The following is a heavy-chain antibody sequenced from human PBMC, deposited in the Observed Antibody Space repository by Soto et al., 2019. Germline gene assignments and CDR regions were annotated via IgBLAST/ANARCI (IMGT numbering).Heavy chain of an antibody. Sequence: ASVKVSCKASGYTFTSYYINWVLQATVQVLEWMAWMNPNSGNTGYAQKFQGRVTMTRNTSISTAYMELSSLRSEDTAVYYCARGFTRDGPGEGFWNYYYYYGMDVWGQGTTVTVSS. CDR2: MNPNSGNT. D-gene: IGHD4-17*01. CDR3: ARGFTRDGPGEGFWNYYYYYGMDV. J-gene: IGHJ6*02. CDR1: GYTFTSYY. V-gene: IGHV1-8*01.